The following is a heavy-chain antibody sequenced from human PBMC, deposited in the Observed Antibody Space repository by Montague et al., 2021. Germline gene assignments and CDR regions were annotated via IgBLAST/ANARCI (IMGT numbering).Heavy chain of an antibody. CDR3: AREWSGFDF. J-gene: IGHJ3*01. CDR1: GDSMNTYK. V-gene: IGHV4-59*01. Sequence: SETLSLTCTVSGDSMNTYKWNWIRQPPGKGLEWIGYIYSSGNTNSNPSLKSRVTISVDTSKNQFSLEVSSVTAADTAMYYCAREWSGFDFWGHGTMVTVSS. CDR2: IYSSGNT. D-gene: IGHD1-26*01.